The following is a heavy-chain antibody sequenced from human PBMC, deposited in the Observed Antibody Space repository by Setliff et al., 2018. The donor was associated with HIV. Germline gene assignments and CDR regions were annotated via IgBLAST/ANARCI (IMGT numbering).Heavy chain of an antibody. CDR3: ARVGSYWTQFDY. CDR2: MTPYSGNT. CDR1: GGIFSRDA. D-gene: IGHD2-15*01. Sequence: ASVKVSCKASGGIFSRDAISWVRQAAGHGLEWMGWMTPYSGNTGYAQKFQGRVSMTRNTSISTAYMELSSLRSEDTAVYYCARVGSYWTQFDYWGQGTLVTVSS. J-gene: IGHJ4*01. V-gene: IGHV1-8*01.